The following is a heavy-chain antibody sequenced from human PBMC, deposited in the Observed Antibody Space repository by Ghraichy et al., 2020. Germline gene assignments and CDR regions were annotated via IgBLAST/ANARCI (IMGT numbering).Heavy chain of an antibody. CDR3: ARRGYCSSTSCYRFNWFDP. Sequence: SETLSLTCAVYGGSFSGYYCSWIRQPPGKGLEWIGEINHSGSTNYNPSLKSRVTISVDTSKNQFSLKLSSVTAADTAVYYCARRGYCSSTSCYRFNWFDPWGQGTLVTVSS. CDR2: INHSGST. D-gene: IGHD2-2*01. J-gene: IGHJ5*02. V-gene: IGHV4-34*01. CDR1: GGSFSGYY.